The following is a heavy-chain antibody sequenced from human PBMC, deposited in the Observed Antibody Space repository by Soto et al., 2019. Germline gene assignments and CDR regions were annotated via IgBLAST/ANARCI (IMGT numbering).Heavy chain of an antibody. Sequence: SLTGTVSGGSISTFYWTWLRQPPGKGLEWIGYIHSSGITNYNPSIKSRVTISVDRSKNQFSLKLSSVTAADPAGYYCATSFGGNLLDYWGQGTLVTVSS. CDR2: IHSSGIT. D-gene: IGHD2-21*02. V-gene: IGHV4-59*01. J-gene: IGHJ4*02. CDR3: ATSFGGNLLDY. CDR1: GGSISTFY.